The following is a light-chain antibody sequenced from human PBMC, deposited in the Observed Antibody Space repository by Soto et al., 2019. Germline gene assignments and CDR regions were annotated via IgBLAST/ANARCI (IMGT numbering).Light chain of an antibody. CDR1: QSIGTS. CDR2: SAS. CDR3: QQSYNAPYT. V-gene: IGKV1-39*01. J-gene: IGKJ2*01. Sequence: DIQMTQSPSSLSVSVGDRVTITCRASQSIGTSLNWYQMKLGRAPTLLIYSASTLQSGAPSRFSGGGSGTDFTLTINSLQPEDFAPYSCQQSYNAPYTFGQGTMLQIK.